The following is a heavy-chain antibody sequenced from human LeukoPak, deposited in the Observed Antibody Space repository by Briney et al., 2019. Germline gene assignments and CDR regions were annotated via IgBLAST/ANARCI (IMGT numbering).Heavy chain of an antibody. CDR2: INPNSGGT. V-gene: IGHV1-2*02. Sequence: ASVKVSCKASGYTFTGYYMHWVRQAPGQGLEWMGWINPNSGGTNYAQKFQGRVTMTRDTSISTAYMELSRLRSDDTAVYYCARDRGAAPSYYYMDVWGKGTTVTVSS. CDR1: GYTFTGYY. J-gene: IGHJ6*03. D-gene: IGHD6-13*01. CDR3: ARDRGAAPSYYYMDV.